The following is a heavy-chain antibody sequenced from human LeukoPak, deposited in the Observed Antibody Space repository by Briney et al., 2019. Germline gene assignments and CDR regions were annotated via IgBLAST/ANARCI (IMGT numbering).Heavy chain of an antibody. J-gene: IGHJ5*02. CDR3: ARAVVPAADNWFDP. V-gene: IGHV4-39*07. CDR2: IYYSGST. Sequence: KPSETLSLTCTVSGGSISSSSYYWGWIRQPPGKGLEWIGSIYYSGSTYYNPSLKSRVTISVDTSKNQFSLKLSSVTAADTAVYYCARAVVPAADNWFDPWGQGTLVTVSS. D-gene: IGHD2-2*01. CDR1: GGSISSSSYY.